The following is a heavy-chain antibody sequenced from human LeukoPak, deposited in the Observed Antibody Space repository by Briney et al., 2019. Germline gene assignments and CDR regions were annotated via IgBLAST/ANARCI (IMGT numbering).Heavy chain of an antibody. D-gene: IGHD1-1*01. CDR1: GFTFGDYA. Sequence: GGSLRLSCAASGFTFGDYAMSWVRQAPGKGLEWVGFIRSNTYGGTTEYAASVKGRFTVSRDDSKSIAYLQMNSLKTEDTAVYYCTRDSGYSFDYWGQGTLVTVSS. V-gene: IGHV3-49*04. CDR3: TRDSGYSFDY. J-gene: IGHJ4*02. CDR2: IRSNTYGGTT.